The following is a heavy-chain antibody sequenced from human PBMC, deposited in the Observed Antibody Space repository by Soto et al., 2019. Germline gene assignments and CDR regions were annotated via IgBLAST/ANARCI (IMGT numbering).Heavy chain of an antibody. Sequence: VAVISYDGSNKYYADSVKGRFTISRDNSKNTLYLQMNSLRAEDTAVYYCARDDSSGYYGLWGYFDYWGQGTLVTVSS. CDR2: ISYDGSNK. J-gene: IGHJ4*02. D-gene: IGHD3-22*01. V-gene: IGHV3-30-3*01. CDR3: ARDDSSGYYGLWGYFDY.